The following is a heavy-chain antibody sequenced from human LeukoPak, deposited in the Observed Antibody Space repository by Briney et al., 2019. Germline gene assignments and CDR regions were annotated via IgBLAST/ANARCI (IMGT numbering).Heavy chain of an antibody. Sequence: GGSLRLSCAASGFTFSTYWMHWVRQAPGKGLVWVSRINTDGSTTTYADSVKGRFTISRDNAKLTVYLQMNSLRADDTAVYYCVRDVWGDRDGFFEYWGQGALVTVST. J-gene: IGHJ4*02. D-gene: IGHD5-24*01. CDR1: GFTFSTYW. V-gene: IGHV3-74*01. CDR2: INTDGSTT. CDR3: VRDVWGDRDGFFEY.